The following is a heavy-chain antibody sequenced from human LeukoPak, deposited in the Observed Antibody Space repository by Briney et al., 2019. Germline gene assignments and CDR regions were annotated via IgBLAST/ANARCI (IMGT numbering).Heavy chain of an antibody. Sequence: AASVKVSCKASGGTFSSYAISWVRQAPGQGLEWMGGIIPIFGTANYAQKFQGRVTITADESTSTAYMELSSPSSEDTAVYYCARGKLKVGARDDAFDIWGQGTMVTVSS. CDR1: GGTFSSYA. CDR2: IIPIFGTA. CDR3: ARGKLKVGARDDAFDI. D-gene: IGHD1-26*01. V-gene: IGHV1-69*01. J-gene: IGHJ3*02.